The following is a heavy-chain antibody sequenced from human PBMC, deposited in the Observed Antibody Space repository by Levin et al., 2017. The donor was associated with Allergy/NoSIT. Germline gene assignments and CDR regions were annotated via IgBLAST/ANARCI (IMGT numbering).Heavy chain of an antibody. CDR3: ARDPRIRVGLDY. V-gene: IGHV4-30-4*01. CDR1: GGSISSGDYY. Sequence: SETLSLTCTVSGGSISSGDYYWSWIRQPPGKGLEWIGYIYYSGSTYYNPSHKSRVTISVDTSKNQFSLKLSSVTAADTAVYYCARDPRIRVGLDYWGQGTLVTVSS. D-gene: IGHD3-16*01. CDR2: IYYSGST. J-gene: IGHJ4*02.